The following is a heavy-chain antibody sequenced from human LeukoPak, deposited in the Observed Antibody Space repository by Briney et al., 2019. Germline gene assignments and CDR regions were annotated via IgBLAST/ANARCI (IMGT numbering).Heavy chain of an antibody. V-gene: IGHV4-30-4*01. CDR3: ARGIPTMVTLYWFDP. D-gene: IGHD4-23*01. J-gene: IGHJ5*02. CDR1: GGSISSGDYY. CDR2: IYYSGST. Sequence: PSETLSLTCTVSGGSISSGDYYWSWIRQPPGKGLEWIGYIYYSGSTYYNPSLKSRVTISVDTSKNQFSLKLSSVTAADTAVYYCARGIPTMVTLYWFDPWGQGTLVTVSS.